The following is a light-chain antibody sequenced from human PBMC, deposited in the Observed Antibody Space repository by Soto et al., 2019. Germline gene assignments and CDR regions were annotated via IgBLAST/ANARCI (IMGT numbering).Light chain of an antibody. Sequence: QSALTQPPSASGSPGQSVTISFTGTSSDVGGYNYVSWYQQHPGKAPKLMIYEVSKRPSGVPDRFSGSKSGNTASLTVSGLQAKDEAHYYCTSYAGSNNLGFGGGTKLTVL. V-gene: IGLV2-8*01. CDR1: SSDVGGYNY. CDR2: EVS. J-gene: IGLJ2*01. CDR3: TSYAGSNNLG.